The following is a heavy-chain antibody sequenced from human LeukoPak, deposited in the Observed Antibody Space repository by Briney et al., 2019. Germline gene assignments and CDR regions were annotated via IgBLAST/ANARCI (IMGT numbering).Heavy chain of an antibody. CDR2: INHSGST. Sequence: SETLSLTCAVYGGSFSGYYWSWIRQPPGKGLEWIGEINHSGSTNYNPSLKSRVTISVDTSKNQFSLKLSSVTAADTAVYYCARLPDQVAHESFDYWGQGTLVTVSS. V-gene: IGHV4-34*01. D-gene: IGHD5-12*01. CDR3: ARLPDQVAHESFDY. CDR1: GGSFSGYY. J-gene: IGHJ4*02.